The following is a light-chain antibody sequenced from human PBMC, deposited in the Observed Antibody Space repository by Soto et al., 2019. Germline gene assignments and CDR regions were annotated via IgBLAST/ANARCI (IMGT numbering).Light chain of an antibody. Sequence: DIQMTQSPSTLSASVGDRVTITCRASQSVSSWLAWYQQKPGKAPKLLIYKASNLQSGVPSRFSGSGSGTDFTLTLSSLQPDDFATYYCQQYNSYRTFGQGTKVEIK. CDR1: QSVSSW. CDR3: QQYNSYRT. CDR2: KAS. J-gene: IGKJ1*01. V-gene: IGKV1-5*03.